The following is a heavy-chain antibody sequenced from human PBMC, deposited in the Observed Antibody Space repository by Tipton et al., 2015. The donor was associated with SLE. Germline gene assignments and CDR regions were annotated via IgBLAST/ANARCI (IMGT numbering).Heavy chain of an antibody. Sequence: TLSLTCIVSGASITGNYWSWIRQPPGKRLEWIGYIDQSGSANYNPSLESRVTISVGESTTQFSLKLRSVTAADSAVYYCARDQGRGIGDPFDYWGQGTLVTVSA. V-gene: IGHV4-59*12. CDR1: GASITGNY. D-gene: IGHD3-16*01. J-gene: IGHJ4*02. CDR3: ARDQGRGIGDPFDY. CDR2: IDQSGSA.